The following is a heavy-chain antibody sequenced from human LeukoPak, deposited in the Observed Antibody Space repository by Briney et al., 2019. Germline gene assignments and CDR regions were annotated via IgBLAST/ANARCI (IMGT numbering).Heavy chain of an antibody. Sequence: PGGSLRLSCAASGFTFSSYGMHWVRQAPGKGLEWVSAISGTGGSIYYADSVKGRFTTSRDNSKNKVFLQMNSLRAEDTAVYYCANRDIVVVSAGMPAFDIWGQGTLVTVSS. CDR1: GFTFSSYG. J-gene: IGHJ3*02. V-gene: IGHV3-23*01. CDR3: ANRDIVVVSAGMPAFDI. CDR2: ISGTGGSI. D-gene: IGHD2-2*01.